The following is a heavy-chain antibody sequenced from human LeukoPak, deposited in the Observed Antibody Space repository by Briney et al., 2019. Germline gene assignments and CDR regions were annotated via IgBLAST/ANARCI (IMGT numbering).Heavy chain of an antibody. D-gene: IGHD3-22*01. CDR2: ISSSGSTL. Sequence: GGSLRLSCAASGFTFSSYSMNWVRQAPGKGLEWVSYISSSGSTLYYADSVKGRFTISRDNAKNSLYLQMNSLRDEDTAVYYCARGRGIVVIHYFDYRGQGTLVTVSS. CDR3: ARGRGIVVIHYFDY. CDR1: GFTFSSYS. V-gene: IGHV3-48*02. J-gene: IGHJ4*02.